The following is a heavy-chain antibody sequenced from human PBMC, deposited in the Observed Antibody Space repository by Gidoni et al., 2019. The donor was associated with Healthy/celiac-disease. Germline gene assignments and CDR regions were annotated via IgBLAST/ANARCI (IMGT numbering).Heavy chain of an antibody. D-gene: IGHD1-26*01. Sequence: EVQLVESGGGLVKPGGSLRLSCAASGLTFSNAWMSWVRQAPGTGLEWVGRIKSKTDGGTTDYAAPVKGRFTISRDYSQNTLYRQMNSLKTEDTAVYYCTTEGPQWELVPTGAFDYWGQGTLVTVSS. V-gene: IGHV3-15*01. CDR1: GLTFSNAW. CDR2: IKSKTDGGTT. J-gene: IGHJ4*02. CDR3: TTEGPQWELVPTGAFDY.